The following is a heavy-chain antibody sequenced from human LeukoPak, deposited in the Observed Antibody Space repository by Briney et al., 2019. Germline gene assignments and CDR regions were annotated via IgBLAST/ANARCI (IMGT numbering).Heavy chain of an antibody. CDR1: GGSISSNSYY. V-gene: IGHV4-61*02. Sequence: PSQTLSLTCTVSGGSISSNSYYWSWIRQPAGKGLEWIRRIYTSGSTNYNPSLKSRVTISVDTSKNQFSLKLNSVTAADTAVYFCASSKKGGGSGYWGQGTLVTVAS. CDR2: IYTSGST. J-gene: IGHJ4*02. D-gene: IGHD2-15*01. CDR3: ASSKKGGGSGY.